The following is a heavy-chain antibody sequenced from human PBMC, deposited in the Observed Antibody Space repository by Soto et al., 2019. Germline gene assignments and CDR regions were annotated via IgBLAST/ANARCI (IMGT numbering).Heavy chain of an antibody. V-gene: IGHV4-4*07. D-gene: IGHD6-13*01. CDR2: IYTSGST. CDR3: ARAGIAAAVPYYYYGMDV. CDR1: GGAISSYY. J-gene: IGHJ6*02. Sequence: SETLSLTCTASGGAISSYYWSWIRQPAGKGLEWIGRIYTSGSTNYNPSPNSRVTMSVDTSKNQFSLKLSPVTAADTAVYYCARAGIAAAVPYYYYGMDVWGQGTTVT.